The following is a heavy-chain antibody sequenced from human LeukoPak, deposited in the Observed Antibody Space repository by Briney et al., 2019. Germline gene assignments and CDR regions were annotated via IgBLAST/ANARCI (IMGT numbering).Heavy chain of an antibody. CDR1: GFTFSSYG. Sequence: GGSLRLSCAASGFTFSSYGMHWVRQAPGKGLEWVANIKQDGSEKYYVDSVKGRFTISRDNAKNSLYLQMNSLRAEDTAVYYCARDSSGWYYYYYMDVWGKGTTVTVSS. V-gene: IGHV3-7*01. CDR2: IKQDGSEK. CDR3: ARDSSGWYYYYYMDV. D-gene: IGHD6-19*01. J-gene: IGHJ6*03.